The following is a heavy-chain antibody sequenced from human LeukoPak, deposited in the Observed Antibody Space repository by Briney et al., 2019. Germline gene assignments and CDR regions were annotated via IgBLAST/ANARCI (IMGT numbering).Heavy chain of an antibody. J-gene: IGHJ2*01. Sequence: GASVKVSCKASGGTFSSYAISWVRQAPGQGLEWMGRIIPILGIANYAQKFQGRVTITADKSTSTAYMELSSLRSEDTAVYYCARLRNSDSNWYFDLWGRGTLVTVSS. D-gene: IGHD4-11*01. CDR2: IIPILGIA. CDR3: ARLRNSDSNWYFDL. CDR1: GGTFSSYA. V-gene: IGHV1-69*04.